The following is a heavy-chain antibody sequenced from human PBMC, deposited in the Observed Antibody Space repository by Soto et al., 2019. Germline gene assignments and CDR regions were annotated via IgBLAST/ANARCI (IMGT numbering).Heavy chain of an antibody. V-gene: IGHV3-21*01. D-gene: IGHD2-15*01. J-gene: IGHJ4*02. CDR3: GRGPSVVDFDY. CDR1: GFTFSSYS. CDR2: ISSSRSYI. Sequence: GGSLRLSCAASGFTFSSYSMNWVRQAPGKGLEWVSSISSSRSYIYYADSVKGPFTISRDNAKNSLYLQMNSLRAEDTAVYYCGRGPSVVDFDYWGQGTLVTVSS.